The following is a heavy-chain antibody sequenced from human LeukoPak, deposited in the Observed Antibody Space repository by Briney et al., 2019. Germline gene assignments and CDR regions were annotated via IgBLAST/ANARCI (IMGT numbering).Heavy chain of an antibody. CDR3: AVLGYFDWLSDNYYYGMDV. D-gene: IGHD3-9*01. J-gene: IGHJ6*02. V-gene: IGHV1-8*01. CDR1: GYTFTSYD. Sequence: GASVKVSCKASGYTFTSYDINWVRQATGQGREWMGWMNPNSGNTGYAQKFQGRVTMTRNTSISTAYMELSSLRSEDTAVYYCAVLGYFDWLSDNYYYGMDVWGQGTTVTVSS. CDR2: MNPNSGNT.